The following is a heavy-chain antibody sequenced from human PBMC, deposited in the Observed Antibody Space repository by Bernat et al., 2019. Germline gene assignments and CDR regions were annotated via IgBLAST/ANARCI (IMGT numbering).Heavy chain of an antibody. Sequence: QVLLQESGTGLVKPSQTLSLICTVSGGSVSSGAYYWSWIRQPPGKGLEWIGYIYYSGSTNYNPSLKSRVTISVDTSKNQFSLKLSSVTAADTAVYYCARDSMTYSSSSGLDYWGQGTLVTVSS. V-gene: IGHV4-61*08. CDR3: ARDSMTYSSSSGLDY. CDR1: GGSVSSGAYY. J-gene: IGHJ4*02. D-gene: IGHD6-6*01. CDR2: IYYSGST.